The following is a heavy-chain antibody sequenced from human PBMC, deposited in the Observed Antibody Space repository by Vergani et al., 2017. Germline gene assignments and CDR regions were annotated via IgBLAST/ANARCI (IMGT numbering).Heavy chain of an antibody. V-gene: IGHV1-18*01. CDR1: GGTFSSYA. CDR3: ARDPDIVVVPAAAYYSYYFCMAV. J-gene: IGHJ6*02. CDR2: ISAYNGNT. Sequence: QVQLVQSGGEVKKPGSSVKVSCKASGGTFSSYAISWVRQAPGQGLEWMGGISAYNGNTNYGQKLQGRVTMTTDTSTSIAYMELRSLRSDDTAVYYCARDPDIVVVPAAAYYSYYFCMAVSGRPTTVTV. D-gene: IGHD2-2*01.